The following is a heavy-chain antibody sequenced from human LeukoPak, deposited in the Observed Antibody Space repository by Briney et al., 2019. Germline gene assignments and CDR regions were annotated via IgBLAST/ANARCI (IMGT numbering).Heavy chain of an antibody. J-gene: IGHJ4*02. CDR1: GFTFSSYG. CDR3: ARGYVEMATIRGLNFDY. D-gene: IGHD5-24*01. CDR2: ISGSGGST. Sequence: HPGGSLRLSCAASGFTFSSYGMSWVRQAPGKGLEWVSAISGSGGSTYYADSVKGRFTISRDNSKNTLYLQMNSLRSEDTAVYYCARGYVEMATIRGLNFDYWGQGTLVTVSS. V-gene: IGHV3-23*01.